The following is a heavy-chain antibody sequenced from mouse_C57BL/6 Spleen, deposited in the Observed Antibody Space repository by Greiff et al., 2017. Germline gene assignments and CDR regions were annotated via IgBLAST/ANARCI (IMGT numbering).Heavy chain of an antibody. J-gene: IGHJ2*01. CDR2: IGPANGNT. CDR1: GFNIKNTY. D-gene: IGHD1-1*01. Sequence: LVESVAELVRPGASVKLSCTASGFNIKNTYMHWVKQRPEQGLEWIGWIGPANGNTKYAPKFQGKSTITADTSSNPAYLQLSSLTSADTAIYYYARDTTVVSDYWGQGTTLTVSA. V-gene: IGHV14-3*01. CDR3: ARDTTVVSDY.